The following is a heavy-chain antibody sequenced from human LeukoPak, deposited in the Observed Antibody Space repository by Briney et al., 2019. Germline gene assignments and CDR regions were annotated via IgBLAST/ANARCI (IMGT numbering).Heavy chain of an antibody. J-gene: IGHJ3*02. D-gene: IGHD3-10*01. CDR3: ARDINFYGSGSNFAAFDI. V-gene: IGHV4-59*01. Sequence: SETLSLTCKVSGGSISRNFWSWIRRPPGKGLEWIGYIYYSGSTNYNPSLKSRLTISVDTSKNQFSLKLSSVTAADTAVYYCARDINFYGSGSNFAAFDIWGQGTMVTVSS. CDR2: IYYSGST. CDR1: GGSISRNF.